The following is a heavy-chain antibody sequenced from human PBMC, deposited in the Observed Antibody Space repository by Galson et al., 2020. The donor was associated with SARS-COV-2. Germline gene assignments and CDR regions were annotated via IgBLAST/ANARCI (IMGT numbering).Heavy chain of an antibody. V-gene: IGHV3-23*01. CDR1: GFTFSSYA. CDR3: AKDLLRYYYDSSGRGAFDY. D-gene: IGHD3-22*01. Sequence: GESLKISCAASGFTFSSYAMSWVRQAPGKGLEWVSAISGSGGSTYYADSVKGRFTISRDNSKNTLYLQMNSLRAEDTAVYYCAKDLLRYYYDSSGRGAFDYWGQGTLVTVSS. J-gene: IGHJ4*02. CDR2: ISGSGGST.